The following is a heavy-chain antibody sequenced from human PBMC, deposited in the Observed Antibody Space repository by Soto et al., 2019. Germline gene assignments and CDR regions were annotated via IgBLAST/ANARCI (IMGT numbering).Heavy chain of an antibody. CDR2: IWYDGSNK. V-gene: IGHV3-33*01. J-gene: IGHJ4*02. Sequence: GSLRLSCAASGFTFSSFGMYWVRQAPGKGLEWVAVIWYDGSNKYYTDSVKGRFTISRDNSKNTLYLQMNSLRAEDTAVYYCARDEAAAGMFGPLFDDWGQGTLVTVSS. CDR3: ARDEAAAGMFGPLFDD. CDR1: GFTFSSFG. D-gene: IGHD6-13*01.